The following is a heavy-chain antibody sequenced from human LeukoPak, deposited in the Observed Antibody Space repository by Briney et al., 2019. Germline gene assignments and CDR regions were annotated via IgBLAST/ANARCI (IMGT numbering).Heavy chain of an antibody. Sequence: GESLKISCKGSGCSFTSYWIGWVRQMPGKGLEWMGIIYPGDSDTRYSPSFQGQVTISADKSISTAYLQWSSLKASDTAMYYCAGAYYYGSGSSLDAFDIWGQGTMVTVSS. D-gene: IGHD3-10*01. J-gene: IGHJ3*02. CDR3: AGAYYYGSGSSLDAFDI. CDR2: IYPGDSDT. V-gene: IGHV5-51*01. CDR1: GCSFTSYW.